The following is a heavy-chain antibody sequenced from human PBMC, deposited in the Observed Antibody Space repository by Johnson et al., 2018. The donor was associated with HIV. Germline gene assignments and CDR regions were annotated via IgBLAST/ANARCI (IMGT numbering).Heavy chain of an antibody. CDR1: GFSFSDYY. Sequence: QVQLVESGGGVVRPGGSLRLSCTASGFSFSDYYMSWIRQAPGKGLEWVSYISGSGGTIYNADSVKGRFTISRDNAKNSLYLQMNSLRPDDSAVYYCARDRWLGDAFDIWGQGTMVAVSS. V-gene: IGHV3-11*04. J-gene: IGHJ3*02. D-gene: IGHD6-19*01. CDR2: ISGSGGTI. CDR3: ARDRWLGDAFDI.